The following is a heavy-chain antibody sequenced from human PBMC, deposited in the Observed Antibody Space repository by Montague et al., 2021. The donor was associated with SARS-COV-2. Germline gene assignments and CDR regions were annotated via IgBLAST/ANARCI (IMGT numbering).Heavy chain of an antibody. J-gene: IGHJ3*02. CDR1: GFTFSNYD. Sequence: SLRLSCAASGFTFSNYDMNWVRQAPGKGPEWISHISTSAYTTSYAGSVKGRFTISRDNGKNSLYLQMNSLRVEDTAVYYCTRDYRSIVGDGLDIWGQGTKVTVSS. D-gene: IGHD3-16*02. V-gene: IGHV3-48*03. CDR3: TRDYRSIVGDGLDI. CDR2: ISTSAYTT.